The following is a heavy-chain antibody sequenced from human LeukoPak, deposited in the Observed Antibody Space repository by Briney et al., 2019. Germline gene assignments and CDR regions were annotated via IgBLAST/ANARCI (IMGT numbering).Heavy chain of an antibody. Sequence: SETLSLTCTVSGGSISSYYWSWIRQPPGKGLEWIGYIYYGGSTNYNPSLKSRVTISVDTSKNQFSLKLSSVTAADTAVYYCARFHYGGVDYWGQGTLVTVSS. CDR2: IYYGGST. J-gene: IGHJ4*02. V-gene: IGHV4-59*08. CDR3: ARFHYGGVDY. CDR1: GGSISSYY. D-gene: IGHD4-23*01.